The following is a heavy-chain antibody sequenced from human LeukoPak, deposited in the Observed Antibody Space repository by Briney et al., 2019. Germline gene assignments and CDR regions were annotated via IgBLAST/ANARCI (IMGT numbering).Heavy chain of an antibody. CDR1: GFTFSSFG. D-gene: IGHD1-14*01. V-gene: IGHV3-30*02. CDR2: IRSDGISK. CDR3: AKGKIPPVGFHFDY. Sequence: GGSLRLSCAASGFTFSSFGIHWVRQAPGKGLEWVAFIRSDGISKYYADSVKGRFTISRDNSKSTLYLQVNSLGAEDTAVYYCAKGKIPPVGFHFDYWGQGTLVTVSS. J-gene: IGHJ4*02.